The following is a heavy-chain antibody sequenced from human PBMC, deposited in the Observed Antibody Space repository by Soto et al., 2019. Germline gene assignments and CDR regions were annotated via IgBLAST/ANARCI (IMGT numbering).Heavy chain of an antibody. J-gene: IGHJ6*02. Sequence: EVQLVETGGGLIQPGESLRLSCAASGFTVSSNYMSWVRQAPGKGLEWVSVIYGGGSTYYADSVKGRFTISSDNSKNKLYLQMNSVRADDTAVYYCARDYDPYYVIFTGFYGMDVWGQGTTVTVCS. V-gene: IGHV3-53*02. D-gene: IGHD3-9*01. CDR2: IYGGGST. CDR3: ARDYDPYYVIFTGFYGMDV. CDR1: GFTVSSNY.